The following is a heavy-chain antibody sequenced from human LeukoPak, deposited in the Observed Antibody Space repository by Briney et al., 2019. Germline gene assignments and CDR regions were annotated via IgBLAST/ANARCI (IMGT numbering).Heavy chain of an antibody. Sequence: PSETLSLTCTVSGGSISNYYWSWIRQPPGKGLEWIGYVYSSGSTNYNPSLKSRVTISVDTSKNQFSLKLSSVTAADTAVYYCARHLRSGYHYVFDYWGQGTLVTVSS. CDR1: GGSISNYY. J-gene: IGHJ4*02. CDR2: VYSSGST. CDR3: ARHLRSGYHYVFDY. D-gene: IGHD3-22*01. V-gene: IGHV4-59*08.